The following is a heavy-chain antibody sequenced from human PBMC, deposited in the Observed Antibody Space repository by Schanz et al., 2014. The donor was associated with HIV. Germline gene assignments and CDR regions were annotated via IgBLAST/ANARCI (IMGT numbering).Heavy chain of an antibody. Sequence: QVQLVESGGGVVQPRRSLRLSCAASGFTFSSYGMHWVRQAPGKGLEWVAVIWYDGSNKYYADSVKGRFTISRDNSKNTLYLQMNSLRAEDTAVYYCARDRMVYAQAPLYYFDYWGQGTLVTVSS. CDR2: IWYDGSNK. CDR3: ARDRMVYAQAPLYYFDY. V-gene: IGHV3-33*08. D-gene: IGHD2-8*01. J-gene: IGHJ4*02. CDR1: GFTFSSYG.